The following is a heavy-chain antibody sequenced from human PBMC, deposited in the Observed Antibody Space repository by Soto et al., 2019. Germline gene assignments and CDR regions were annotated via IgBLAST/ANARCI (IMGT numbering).Heavy chain of an antibody. CDR2: IYYSGST. D-gene: IGHD3-3*01. V-gene: IGHV4-61*01. J-gene: IGHJ4*02. Sequence: SETLSLTCTVSGGSVCSGSYYCNWIRQPPGKGLEWIGYIYYSGSTNYNPSLKSRVTISLDTSKNQFSLKLGSVTAADTAVYYCARGRRYDFWSGSDRDDFDYWGQGTLVTVSS. CDR1: GGSVCSGSYY. CDR3: ARGRRYDFWSGSDRDDFDY.